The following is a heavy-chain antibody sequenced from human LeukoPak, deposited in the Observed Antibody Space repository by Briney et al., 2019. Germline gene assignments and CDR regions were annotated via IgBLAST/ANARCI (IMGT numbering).Heavy chain of an antibody. D-gene: IGHD4-23*01. V-gene: IGHV4-4*07. Sequence: SETLPHTCSVSGDPISSYHWRWIRQPAGKGLEWIGRIYTSGSTNYNPSLKSRVTISVDTSKNQFSLKLSSVTAADTAVYFCARVGGDKSWSAFDIRGEGTMVTVSS. J-gene: IGHJ3*02. CDR2: IYTSGST. CDR3: ARVGGDKSWSAFDI. CDR1: GDPISSYH.